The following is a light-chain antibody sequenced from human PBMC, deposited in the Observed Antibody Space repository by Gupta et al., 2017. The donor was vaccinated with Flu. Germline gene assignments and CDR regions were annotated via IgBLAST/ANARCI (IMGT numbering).Light chain of an antibody. CDR3: QQSYTAPLT. CDR2: VAS. Sequence: GKVTLTCRSSQNIDNYLNWYQQRPGKAPELLIYVASSWISGVPSRFSGSGSGTDFTLTINSLQPEDVATYYCQQSYTAPLTFGAGTTAELK. J-gene: IGKJ1*01. CDR1: QNIDNY. V-gene: IGKV1-39*01.